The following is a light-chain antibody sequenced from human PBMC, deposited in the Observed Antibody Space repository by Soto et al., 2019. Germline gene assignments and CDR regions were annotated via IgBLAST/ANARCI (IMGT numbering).Light chain of an antibody. V-gene: IGKV2-30*02. J-gene: IGKJ1*01. CDR1: QSLIHSDGDTY. CDR2: KVS. CDR3: MHGTHWPWT. Sequence: DVVMTQSPLSLPVSLGQPASISCRSSQSLIHSDGDTYLNWFQQRPGQSPRRLIYKVSDRDSGDPDIFSGSGSGTDFTLKISRVEAEDVGVYYCMHGTHWPWTFGQGTEVEIK.